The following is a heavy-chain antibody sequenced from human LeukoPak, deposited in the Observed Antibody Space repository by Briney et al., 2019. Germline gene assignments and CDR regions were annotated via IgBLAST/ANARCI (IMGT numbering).Heavy chain of an antibody. D-gene: IGHD3-3*01. CDR1: GYTFTGYY. CDR2: INPNSGGT. CDR3: ARPYYDFWSGYGWYFDL. Sequence: ASVKVSCKASGYTFTGYYMHWVRQAPGQGLEWMGWINPNSGGTNYAQKFQGRVTMTRDTSIGTAYMELSRLRSDDTAVYYCARPYYDFWSGYGWYFDLWGRGTLVTVSS. V-gene: IGHV1-2*02. J-gene: IGHJ2*01.